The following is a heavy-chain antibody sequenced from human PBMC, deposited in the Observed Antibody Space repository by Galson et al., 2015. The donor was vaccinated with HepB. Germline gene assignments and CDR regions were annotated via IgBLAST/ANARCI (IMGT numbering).Heavy chain of an antibody. D-gene: IGHD4-23*01. V-gene: IGHV3-21*01. Sequence: SLRLSCAASGFTFSSYSMNWVRQAPGKGLEWVSSISSSSSYIYYADSVKGRFTISRDNAKNSLYLQMNSLRAEDTAVYYCARYYGGNSDAPWAFDIWGQGTMVTVSS. CDR1: GFTFSSYS. CDR3: ARYYGGNSDAPWAFDI. CDR2: ISSSSSYI. J-gene: IGHJ3*02.